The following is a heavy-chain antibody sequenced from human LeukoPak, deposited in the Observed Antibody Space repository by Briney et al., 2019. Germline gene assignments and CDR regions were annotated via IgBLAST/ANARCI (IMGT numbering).Heavy chain of an antibody. CDR2: INIDERIT. CDR1: GFSFSTQR. D-gene: IGHD2-15*01. V-gene: IGHV3-74*01. Sequence: PGGSLRLSCAASGFSFSTQRMHWVRQAPGRGLVWVSYINIDERITGYADSVMGRFTISRDNAKNTLYLQMNSLRAEDTAVYYCARGLVPVVAATRGLYYFDYWGQGTLVTVSS. J-gene: IGHJ4*02. CDR3: ARGLVPVVAATRGLYYFDY.